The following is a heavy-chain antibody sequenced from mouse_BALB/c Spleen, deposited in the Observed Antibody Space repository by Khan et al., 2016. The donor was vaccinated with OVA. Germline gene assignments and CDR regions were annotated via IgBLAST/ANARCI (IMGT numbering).Heavy chain of an antibody. V-gene: IGHV1-4*01. Sequence: QVQLQQSGAELARPGASVKMSCKASGYTFTSYTIHWIKKRPGQGLEWIGYINPSTGYTTYNQKFKDKATLTTDKSSTTAYLQLSSLTSDDSAVYNSVRDGAYHRNDGWFAYWGQGTLVTVSA. CDR1: GYTFTSYT. CDR2: INPSTGYT. J-gene: IGHJ3*01. CDR3: VRDGAYHRNDGWFAY. D-gene: IGHD2-14*01.